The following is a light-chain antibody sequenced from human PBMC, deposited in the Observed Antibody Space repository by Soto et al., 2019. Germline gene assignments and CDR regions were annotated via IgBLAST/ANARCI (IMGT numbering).Light chain of an antibody. J-gene: IGKJ1*01. CDR3: QQYNNWPPWT. Sequence: VLTHSPSTLSVSPEPRATLSCGASQSVRSNLAWYQQKPGQAPRLLIYGASTRATGIPARFSGSGSGTEFTLTISSLQSEDFAVYYCQQYNNWPPWTFGQGTKVDIK. V-gene: IGKV3-15*01. CDR1: QSVRSN. CDR2: GAS.